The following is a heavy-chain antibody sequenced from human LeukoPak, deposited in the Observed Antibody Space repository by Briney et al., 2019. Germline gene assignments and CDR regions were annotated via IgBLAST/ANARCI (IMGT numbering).Heavy chain of an antibody. J-gene: IGHJ4*02. CDR1: GFSFNTYS. CDR2: ISDSGSNT. Sequence: PGGSLRLSCAASGFSFNTYSMNWVRQTPGKGLEWVSSISDSGSNTYYADSVTGRFTISRDNSKNTVYPQLNSLRAEDTAIYYCANSYSSSSAFYFDYWGQGTLVTVSS. V-gene: IGHV3-23*01. D-gene: IGHD6-6*01. CDR3: ANSYSSSSAFYFDY.